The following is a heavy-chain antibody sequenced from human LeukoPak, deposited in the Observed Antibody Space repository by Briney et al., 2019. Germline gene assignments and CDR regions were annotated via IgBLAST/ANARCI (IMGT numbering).Heavy chain of an antibody. CDR1: GGSISGYY. Sequence: SETLSLTCTVSGGSISGYYWSWIRQPPGKGLEWIGYIYFNGSTNCNPSLKSRVTISVDTSMNQFSLKLSSVTAADTAVYYCARDRSGSGSYYSPFDYWGQGTLVTVSS. CDR3: ARDRSGSGSYYSPFDY. J-gene: IGHJ4*02. D-gene: IGHD3-10*01. V-gene: IGHV4-59*12. CDR2: IYFNGST.